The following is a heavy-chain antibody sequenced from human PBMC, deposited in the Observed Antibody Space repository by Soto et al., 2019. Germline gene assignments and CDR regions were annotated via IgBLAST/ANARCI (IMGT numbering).Heavy chain of an antibody. V-gene: IGHV1-69*06. CDR1: EDTFSTYA. J-gene: IGHJ6*02. CDR2: IIPIFDTT. D-gene: IGHD2-15*01. CDR3: ARRSRRAVDSYSGFNA. Sequence: QVQLVQSGAEVRRPGSSVKVSCKASEDTFSTYAIGWVRQAPGQGLVWMGGIIPIFDTTNDAQTFRDRVTITADKSTNTVYMELSSLRLEDTAVYYCARRSRRAVDSYSGFNAWGPGKTVTFSS.